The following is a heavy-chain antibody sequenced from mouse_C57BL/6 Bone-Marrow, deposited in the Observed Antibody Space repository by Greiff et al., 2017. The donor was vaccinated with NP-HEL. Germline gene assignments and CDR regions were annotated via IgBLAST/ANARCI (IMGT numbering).Heavy chain of an antibody. D-gene: IGHD1-1*01. CDR1: GYSITSGYY. J-gene: IGHJ3*01. V-gene: IGHV3-6*01. Sequence: EVKLVESGPGLVKPSQSLSLTCSVTGYSITSGYYWNWIRQFPGNKLEWMGYISYDGSNNYNPSLKNRISITRDTSKNQFFLKLNSVTTEDTATYYCAREEPYYYGSSSAWFAYWGQGTLVTVSA. CDR2: ISYDGSN. CDR3: AREEPYYYGSSSAWFAY.